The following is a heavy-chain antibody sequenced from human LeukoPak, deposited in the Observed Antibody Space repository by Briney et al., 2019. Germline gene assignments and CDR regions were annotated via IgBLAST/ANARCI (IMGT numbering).Heavy chain of an antibody. J-gene: IGHJ4*02. CDR3: ARDYYDSSGYYPHFDY. V-gene: IGHV1-2*02. D-gene: IGHD3-22*01. CDR2: INPNSGGT. CDR1: GYTFTGYY. Sequence: GAPVKVSCKASGYTFTGYYMHWVRQAPGQGLEWMGWINPNSGGTNYAQKFQGRVTMTRDTSISTAYMELSRLRSDDTAVYYCARDYYDSSGYYPHFDYWGQGTLVTVSS.